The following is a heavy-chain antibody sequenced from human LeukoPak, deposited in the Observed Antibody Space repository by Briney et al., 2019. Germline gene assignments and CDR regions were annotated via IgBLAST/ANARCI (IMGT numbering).Heavy chain of an antibody. CDR2: IYYSGST. V-gene: IGHV4-39*07. J-gene: IGHJ4*02. D-gene: IGHD1-26*01. Sequence: PSQTLSLTCTVSGGSISSGDYYWGWIRQPPGKGLEWIGSIYYSGSTYYNPSLKSRVTISVDTSKNQFSLKLSSVTAADTAVYYCARDYEWELGRFGYWGQGTLVTVSS. CDR3: ARDYEWELGRFGY. CDR1: GGSISSGDYY.